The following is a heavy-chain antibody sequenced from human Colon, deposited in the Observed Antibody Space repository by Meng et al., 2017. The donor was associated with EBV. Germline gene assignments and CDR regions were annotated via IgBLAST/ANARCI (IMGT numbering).Heavy chain of an antibody. Sequence: QVQLQESGPVRVKPSQNLSRTCTVAGGSVSSGGYYWTWIRQHPGKGLEWFGHIYYSGSTFYNPSLKRRVIISIDTSKNQFSLNLRSVTAADTAVYYCARVSSGWDYFDYWGQGTLVTVSS. CDR1: GGSVSSGGYY. V-gene: IGHV4-31*03. J-gene: IGHJ4*02. CDR3: ARVSSGWDYFDY. D-gene: IGHD6-19*01. CDR2: IYYSGST.